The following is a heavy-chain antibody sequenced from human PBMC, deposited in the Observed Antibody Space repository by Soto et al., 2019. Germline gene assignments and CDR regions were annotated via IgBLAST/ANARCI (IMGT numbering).Heavy chain of an antibody. Sequence: QVHLVQSGPEVQKPGASVKVACKASGYTFTSYNMHWVRQAPGQGLEWMGWINTGNDNTKYSQKFHGRVTFSRDTSASTVYMDLSSLRADDTAVYYCARVGDYGDFYFAYWGQGTLVTVSS. D-gene: IGHD4-17*01. V-gene: IGHV1-3*04. CDR1: GYTFTSYN. CDR3: ARVGDYGDFYFAY. J-gene: IGHJ4*02. CDR2: INTGNDNT.